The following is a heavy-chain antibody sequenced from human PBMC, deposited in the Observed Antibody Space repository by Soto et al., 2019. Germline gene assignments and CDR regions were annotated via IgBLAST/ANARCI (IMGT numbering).Heavy chain of an antibody. CDR2: IIPIFGTS. Sequence: SVKVSCKASGGTFSNYALSWVRQAPGQGLEWMGGIIPIFGTSNYAQKFQGRVTITADESTKTAYMELSSLRSEDTAVYYCARARGYSYGDQFFDNWGQGTLVTVSS. CDR1: GGTFSNYA. CDR3: ARARGYSYGDQFFDN. D-gene: IGHD5-18*01. J-gene: IGHJ4*02. V-gene: IGHV1-69*13.